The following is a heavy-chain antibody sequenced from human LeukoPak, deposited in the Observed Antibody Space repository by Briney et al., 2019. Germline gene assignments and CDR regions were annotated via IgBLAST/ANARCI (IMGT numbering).Heavy chain of an antibody. D-gene: IGHD3-22*01. CDR2: INPNSGGT. J-gene: IGHJ4*02. CDR3: ARDYDSSGYYFSHFDY. CDR1: GYTFTSYG. V-gene: IGHV1-18*01. Sequence: ASVKVSCKASGYTFTSYGISWVRQAPGQGLEWMGWINPNSGGTNYAQKFQGRVTMTRDTSTSTVYMELSSLRSEDTAVYYCARDYDSSGYYFSHFDYWGQGTLVTVSS.